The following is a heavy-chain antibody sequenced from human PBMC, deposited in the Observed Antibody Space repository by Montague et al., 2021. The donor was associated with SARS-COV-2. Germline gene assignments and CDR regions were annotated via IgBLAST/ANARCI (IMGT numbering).Heavy chain of an antibody. J-gene: IGHJ4*02. V-gene: IGHV4-34*01. CDR2: ISPTGST. Sequence: SETLSLTCDVYGGSFSRYFWSWIHQPPGRGPELIGHISPTGSTRYNPSLDSRVTISLDTSKSRLSLELTSVTVTDTSIYFCVGAPNEYYFDYWGQGTPVSVSS. CDR1: GGSFSRYF. CDR3: VGAPNEYYFDY. D-gene: IGHD3-16*01.